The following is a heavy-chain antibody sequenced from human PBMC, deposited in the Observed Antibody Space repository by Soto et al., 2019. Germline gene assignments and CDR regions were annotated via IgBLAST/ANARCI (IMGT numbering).Heavy chain of an antibody. D-gene: IGHD3-10*01. CDR3: ARGRFAYHYGSGSTFDY. CDR1: GGSFSGYY. Sequence: QVQLQQWGAGLLKPSETLSLTCAVYGGSFSGYYWSWIRQPPGKGLEWIGEINHSGSTNYNPSLKSRVTISVDTSKNQFSLKLSSVTAADTAVYYCARGRFAYHYGSGSTFDYWGQGTLVTVSS. CDR2: INHSGST. V-gene: IGHV4-34*01. J-gene: IGHJ4*02.